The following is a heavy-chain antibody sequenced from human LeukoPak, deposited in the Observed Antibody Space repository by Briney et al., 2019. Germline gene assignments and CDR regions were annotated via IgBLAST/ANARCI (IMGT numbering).Heavy chain of an antibody. V-gene: IGHV4-34*01. CDR3: AGREFLGRFDY. CDR1: GGSFSGYY. D-gene: IGHD3-3*01. Sequence: PSETLSLTCAVYGGSFSGYYWSWIRQPPGKGLEWIGEINHSGSTNYNPSLKSRVTISVDTSKNQFSLKLSSVTAADTAVYYCAGREFLGRFDYWGQGTLVTVSS. J-gene: IGHJ4*02. CDR2: INHSGST.